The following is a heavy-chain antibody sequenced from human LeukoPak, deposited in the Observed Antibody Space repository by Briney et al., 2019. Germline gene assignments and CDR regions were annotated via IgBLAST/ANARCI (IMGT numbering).Heavy chain of an antibody. Sequence: PGGSLRLSCGASRLTINSYGMHWVRQAPGKGLEWVAVISYDGSSYYYADSVKGRFTISRDNSKNTVYLQMNSLRGEDTAVYYCAGRDYSGAFDIWGQGTMVTVSS. J-gene: IGHJ3*02. CDR3: AGRDYSGAFDI. D-gene: IGHD4-17*01. CDR1: RLTINSYG. V-gene: IGHV3-30*03. CDR2: ISYDGSSY.